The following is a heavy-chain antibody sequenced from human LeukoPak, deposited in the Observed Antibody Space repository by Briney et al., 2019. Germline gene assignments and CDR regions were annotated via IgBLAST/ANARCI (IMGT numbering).Heavy chain of an antibody. CDR3: ARGRSKRQWRPADY. CDR1: GGSFSGYY. V-gene: IGHV4-34*01. J-gene: IGHJ4*02. CDR2: INHSGNT. D-gene: IGHD6-19*01. Sequence: PSETLSLTCAVYGGSFSGYYWSWIRQPPGKGLEWIGEINHSGNTNYNPSLKSRVTISVDTSKNQFSLKLSSVTAADMAVYYCARGRSKRQWRPADYWGQGTLVTVSS.